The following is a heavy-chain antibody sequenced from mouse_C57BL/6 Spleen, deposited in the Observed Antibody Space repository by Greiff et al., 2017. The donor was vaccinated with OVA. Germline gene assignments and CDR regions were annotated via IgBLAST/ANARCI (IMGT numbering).Heavy chain of an antibody. CDR1: GYTFTDYY. CDR3: ARLGYSFAY. Sequence: EVKLQQSGPELVKPGASVKISCKASGYTFTDYYMNWVKQSHGKSLEWIGDINPNNGGTSYNQKFKGKATLTVDKSSSTAYMELRSLTSEDSAVYYCARLGYSFAYWGQGTLVTVSA. D-gene: IGHD3-2*02. J-gene: IGHJ3*01. V-gene: IGHV1-26*01. CDR2: INPNNGGT.